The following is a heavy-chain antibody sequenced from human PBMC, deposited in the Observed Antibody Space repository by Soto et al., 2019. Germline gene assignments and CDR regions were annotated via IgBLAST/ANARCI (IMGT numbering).Heavy chain of an antibody. Sequence: GGTLRLSCAASGFTFSSYSMNWVRQAPGKGLEWVSYISSSSHSIYYADSVKGRFTISRDNAKNSLHLQMYSLRAEDTAVYYFFCCYDYNRDLCTFSTRGSFD. CDR3: FCCYDYNRDLCTFSTRGSFD. CDR1: GFTFSSYS. D-gene: IGHD5-12*01. CDR2: ISSSSHSI. J-gene: IGHJ2*01. V-gene: IGHV3-48*01.